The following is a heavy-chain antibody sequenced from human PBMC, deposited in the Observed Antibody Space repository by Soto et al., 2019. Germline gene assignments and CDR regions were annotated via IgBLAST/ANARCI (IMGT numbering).Heavy chain of an antibody. V-gene: IGHV4-59*08. CDR3: ARRSVTTDWYLDL. Sequence: QVQLQESGPGLVKPSETLSLTCTVSGGSISSYYWSWIRQPPGKGLEWMGYMYYSWSTDCNPYLTSRVPISVDTSMTQSSLKLSSVPAADPAVYYCARRSVTTDWYLDLWGRGTLVTVSS. J-gene: IGHJ2*01. D-gene: IGHD4-17*01. CDR2: MYYSWST. CDR1: GGSISSYY.